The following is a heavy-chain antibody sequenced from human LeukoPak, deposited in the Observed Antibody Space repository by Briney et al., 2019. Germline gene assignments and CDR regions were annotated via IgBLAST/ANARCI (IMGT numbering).Heavy chain of an antibody. CDR1: GLTFSNYW. CDR3: ARCVGGLDQ. Sequence: GGSLRLSCAASGLTFSNYWMHWVRQAPGKGLVWVSHINNGGSSSTYADSVKGQFTISRDNAKKTVYLQMNSLRAEDTAVYYCARCVGGLDQWGQGTLVTVSS. CDR2: INNGGSSS. V-gene: IGHV3-74*01. D-gene: IGHD4-23*01. J-gene: IGHJ4*02.